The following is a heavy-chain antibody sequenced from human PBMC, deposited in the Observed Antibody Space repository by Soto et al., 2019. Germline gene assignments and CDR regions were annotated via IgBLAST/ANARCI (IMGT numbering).Heavy chain of an antibody. CDR2: INPSGDST. CDR1: GYTFTTYY. V-gene: IGHV1-46*03. Sequence: QVQLVQSGAEVKKPGASVKVSCRASGYTFTTYYMHWVRQAPGQGLEWMGIINPSGDSTSFAQKFQGRVTMTRDTSTRTVYIELSSMRSEDTAVYYCARGAIYCSGGTCYRKGVYFDYWGQGTLVTVSS. J-gene: IGHJ4*02. CDR3: ARGAIYCSGGTCYRKGVYFDY. D-gene: IGHD2-15*01.